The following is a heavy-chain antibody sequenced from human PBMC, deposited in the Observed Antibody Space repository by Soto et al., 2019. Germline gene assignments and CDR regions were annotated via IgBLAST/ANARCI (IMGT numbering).Heavy chain of an antibody. V-gene: IGHV1-2*02. D-gene: IGHD5-12*01. CDR2: INPNSGGT. J-gene: IGHJ2*01. CDR1: GYTFTGYY. CDR3: ARGTPITYWYFDL. Sequence: QVQLVQSGAEVKKPGASVKVSCKASGYTFTGYYMHWVRQAPGQGLEWMGWINPNSGGTNYAQKFQGGVXXTXDXPISTAYMDLSRLRSDDTAVYYCARGTPITYWYFDLWGRGTLVTVSS.